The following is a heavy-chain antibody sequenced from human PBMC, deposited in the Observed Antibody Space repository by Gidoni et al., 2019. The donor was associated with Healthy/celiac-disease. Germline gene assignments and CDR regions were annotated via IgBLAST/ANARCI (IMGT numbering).Heavy chain of an antibody. D-gene: IGHD5-12*01. CDR1: GFTFSSYG. V-gene: IGHV3-33*01. CDR3: ARDLGDDNSGYDVGVTPIYYYYGMDV. Sequence: QVQLVESGGGVVQPGRSLSLSCAASGFTFSSYGMHWVRQAPGKGLEWVAVIWYDGSNKYYADSVKGRFTISRDNSKNTLYLQMNSLRAEDTAVYYCARDLGDDNSGYDVGVTPIYYYYGMDVWGQGTTVTVSS. J-gene: IGHJ6*02. CDR2: IWYDGSNK.